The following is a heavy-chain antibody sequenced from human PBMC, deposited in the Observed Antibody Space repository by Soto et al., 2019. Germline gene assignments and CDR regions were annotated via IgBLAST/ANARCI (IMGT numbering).Heavy chain of an antibody. V-gene: IGHV5-10-1*01. D-gene: IGHD6-13*01. CDR1: GYSFTSYW. CDR2: IDPSDSYT. Sequence: GESLKISCKGSGYSFTSYWISWVRQMPGKGLEWMGRIDPSDSYTNYSPSFQGHVTISADKSISTAYLQWSSLKASDTAMYYCARHRQQLVRTKIYYYYYGMDVWGQGTTVTVSS. CDR3: ARHRQQLVRTKIYYYYYGMDV. J-gene: IGHJ6*02.